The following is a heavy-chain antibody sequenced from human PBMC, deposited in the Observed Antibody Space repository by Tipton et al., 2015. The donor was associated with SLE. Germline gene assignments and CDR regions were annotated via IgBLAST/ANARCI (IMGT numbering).Heavy chain of an antibody. CDR3: ARGYGDYSNWFDP. D-gene: IGHD4-17*01. CDR2: ISYRGNT. CDR1: GGSISSYY. Sequence: TLSLTCNVFGGSISSYYWSWIRQSPGKGLEWIAYISYRGNTDYNPSLKSRVTISVDTSKNQFSLKLSSVTAADTAVYYCARGYGDYSNWFDPWGQGLLVTVSS. V-gene: IGHV4-59*01. J-gene: IGHJ5*02.